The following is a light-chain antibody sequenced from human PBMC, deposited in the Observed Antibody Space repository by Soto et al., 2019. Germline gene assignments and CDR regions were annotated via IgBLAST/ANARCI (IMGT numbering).Light chain of an antibody. J-gene: IGLJ1*01. CDR3: CSWAGSNTFYF. V-gene: IGLV2-23*02. Sequence: QSALTQPASVSGSPGQSITISCTGTSIDVGSYNLVSWYQQLPGKAPKLIIYEVSKRPSGVSNRFSGSKSGNTASLTISGLQAEDEADYYCCSWAGSNTFYFFGTGTKVTV. CDR2: EVS. CDR1: SIDVGSYNL.